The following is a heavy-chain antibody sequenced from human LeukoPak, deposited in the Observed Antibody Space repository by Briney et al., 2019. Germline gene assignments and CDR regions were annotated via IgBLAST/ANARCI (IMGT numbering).Heavy chain of an antibody. CDR2: INQSGYT. D-gene: IGHD1-26*01. CDR3: ARARNGTLKY. CDR1: GGSFSGYD. Sequence: SETLSLTCAVCGGSFSGYDWSWIRLPPGKGLEWIGEINQSGYTNYNPSLKSRVTMSVDTSKNQFSLKLISVTAADTAVYYCARARNGTLKYWGQGTLGTVSS. V-gene: IGHV4-34*01. J-gene: IGHJ4*02.